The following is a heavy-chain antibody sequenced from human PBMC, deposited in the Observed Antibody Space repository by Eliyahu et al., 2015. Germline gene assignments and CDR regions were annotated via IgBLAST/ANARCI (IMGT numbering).Heavy chain of an antibody. J-gene: IGHJ2*01. D-gene: IGHD3-3*01. CDR1: GGSISSYS. CDR3: ARLRGGYDFWSGFWYFDL. CDR2: IYYSGST. V-gene: IGHV4-59*08. Sequence: QVQLQESGPGLVKPSETLSLTCTVSGGSISSYSWSWIRQPPGKGLEWIGYIYYSGSTNYNPSLKSRVTISVDTSKNQFSLKLSSVTAADTAVYYCARLRGGYDFWSGFWYFDLWGRGTLVTVSS.